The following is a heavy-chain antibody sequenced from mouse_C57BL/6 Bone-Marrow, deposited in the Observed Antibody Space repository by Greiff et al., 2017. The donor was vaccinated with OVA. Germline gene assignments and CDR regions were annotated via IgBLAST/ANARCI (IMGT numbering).Heavy chain of an antibody. J-gene: IGHJ4*01. CDR1: GFSLTSYG. V-gene: IGHV2-4*01. CDR3: AKNVTPTVVAHYYAMDY. Sequence: QVQLQQSGPGLVQPSQSLSITCTVSGFSLTSYGVHWVRQPPGKGLEWLGVIWSGGSTDYNAAFISRLSISKDNSKSQVFFKMNSLQADDTAIYYCAKNVTPTVVAHYYAMDYWGQGTSVTVSS. D-gene: IGHD1-1*01. CDR2: IWSGGST.